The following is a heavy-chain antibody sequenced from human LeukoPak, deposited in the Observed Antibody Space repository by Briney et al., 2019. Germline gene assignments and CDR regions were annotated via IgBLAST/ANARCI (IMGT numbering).Heavy chain of an antibody. CDR3: ARTRFPVVVVTASVHYYGMDV. V-gene: IGHV1-18*01. CDR1: GYTFTSYG. J-gene: IGHJ6*02. CDR2: ISAYNGNT. D-gene: IGHD2-21*02. Sequence: ASVKVSCKASGYTFTSYGISWVRQAPGQGLEWMGWISAYNGNTNYAQKLQGRVTMTTDTSTSTAYMELRSLRSDDTAVYYCARTRFPVVVVTASVHYYGMDVWGQGTTVTVSS.